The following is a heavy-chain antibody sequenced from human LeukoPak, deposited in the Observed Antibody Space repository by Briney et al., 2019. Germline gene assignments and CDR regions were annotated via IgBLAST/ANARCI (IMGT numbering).Heavy chain of an antibody. V-gene: IGHV3-53*01. CDR3: ARRRSGSPDDAFDI. CDR2: FYSGGRP. D-gene: IGHD1-26*01. Sequence: PGGSLRLSCAVSGSSVTSNYMTWVRQAPGKGLDWISIFYSGGRPHYADSMKGRFIISRDNSKNTLYLQMNSLGTEDTAVYYCARRRSGSPDDAFDIWGRGTLVTVSS. CDR1: GSSVTSNY. J-gene: IGHJ3*02.